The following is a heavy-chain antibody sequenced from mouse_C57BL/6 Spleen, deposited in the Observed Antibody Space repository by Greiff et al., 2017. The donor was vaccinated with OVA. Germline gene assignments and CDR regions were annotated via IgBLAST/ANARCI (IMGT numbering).Heavy chain of an antibody. CDR2: IDPSDSYT. CDR1: GYTFTSYW. J-gene: IGHJ3*01. D-gene: IGHD2-4*01. Sequence: QVQLQQPGAELVKPGASVKLSCKASGYTFTSYWMQWVKQRPGQGLEWIGEIDPSDSYTNYNQKFKGKATLTVDTSSSTAYMQLSSLTSEDSAVYDCARSGGYYDYGAWFAYWGQGTLVTVSA. V-gene: IGHV1-50*01. CDR3: ARSGGYYDYGAWFAY.